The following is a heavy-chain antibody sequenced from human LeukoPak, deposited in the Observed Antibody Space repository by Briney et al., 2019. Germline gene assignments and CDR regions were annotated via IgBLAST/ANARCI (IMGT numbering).Heavy chain of an antibody. Sequence: GGSLRLSCAASGFTVSSIYMSWVRQAPGKGLEWVSVIYSGGSTYYADSVKGRFTISRDNSKNTLYLQMNSLRAEDTAVYYCASSYYDFWSGYYSGFAFDIWGQGTMVTVSS. CDR2: IYSGGST. CDR1: GFTVSSIY. J-gene: IGHJ3*02. CDR3: ASSYYDFWSGYYSGFAFDI. V-gene: IGHV3-66*02. D-gene: IGHD3-3*01.